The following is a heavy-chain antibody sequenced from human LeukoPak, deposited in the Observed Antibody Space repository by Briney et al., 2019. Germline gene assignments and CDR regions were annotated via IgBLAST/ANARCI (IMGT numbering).Heavy chain of an antibody. Sequence: SETLSLTCTASGSSISDYYLTWVRQPPGKGLEWIGYIYNSETSKYNPSLKSRVTFSADKSKNQVSLKLSSVTAADTAIYYCARDMGWYAFAMWGQGTMVTVSS. CDR1: GSSISDYY. CDR3: ARDMGWYAFAM. V-gene: IGHV4-59*01. CDR2: IYNSETS. J-gene: IGHJ3*02. D-gene: IGHD2-15*01.